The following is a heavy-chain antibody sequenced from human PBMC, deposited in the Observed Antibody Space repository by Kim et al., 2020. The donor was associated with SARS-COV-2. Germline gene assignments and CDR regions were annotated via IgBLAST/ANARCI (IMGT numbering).Heavy chain of an antibody. CDR3: ASRGYRNTWFEWFDP. D-gene: IGHD5-12*01. Sequence: TSSLESRVTISVDTSKNQFSLKLRSVTAADTAVYFCASRGYRNTWFEWFDPWGQGMLVTVSS. J-gene: IGHJ5*02. V-gene: IGHV4-30-2*04.